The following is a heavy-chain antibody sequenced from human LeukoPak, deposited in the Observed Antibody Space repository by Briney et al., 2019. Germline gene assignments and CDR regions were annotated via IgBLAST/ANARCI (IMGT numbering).Heavy chain of an antibody. D-gene: IGHD3-22*01. J-gene: IGHJ4*02. Sequence: PSETLSLTCTVSGGSISSGSYYWSWIRQPAGKGLEWIGRIYTSGSTNYNPSLKSRVTISVDTSKNQFSLKLSSVTAADTAVYYCAREGPHYYDSSGYFWVLDYWGQGTLVTVSS. CDR3: AREGPHYYDSSGYFWVLDY. CDR1: GGSISSGSYY. CDR2: IYTSGST. V-gene: IGHV4-61*02.